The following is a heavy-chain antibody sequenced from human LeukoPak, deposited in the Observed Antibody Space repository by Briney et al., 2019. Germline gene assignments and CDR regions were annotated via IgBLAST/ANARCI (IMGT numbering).Heavy chain of an antibody. Sequence: GGSLRLSCAASGFIFSSFGIHWVRQAPGKGLEWVSYISSSSSTIYYADSVKGRFTISRDNAKNSLYLQMNSLRAEDTAVYYCARAPGSAAGEDAFDIWGQGTMVTVSS. J-gene: IGHJ3*02. CDR2: ISSSSSTI. CDR3: ARAPGSAAGEDAFDI. CDR1: GFIFSSFG. D-gene: IGHD6-13*01. V-gene: IGHV3-48*01.